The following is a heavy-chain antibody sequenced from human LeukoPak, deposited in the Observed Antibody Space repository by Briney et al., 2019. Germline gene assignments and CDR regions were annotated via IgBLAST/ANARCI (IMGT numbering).Heavy chain of an antibody. J-gene: IGHJ5*02. V-gene: IGHV3-23*01. D-gene: IGHD6-6*01. CDR2: ISGSGGST. CDR3: AKHSIAARSVSCWFDP. Sequence: GGSLRLSCAASGFTFSSYAMSWVRQAPGKGPEWVSAISGSGGSTYYADSVKGRFTISRDNSKNTLYLQMNSLRAEDTAVYYCAKHSIAARSVSCWFDPWGQGTLVTVSS. CDR1: GFTFSSYA.